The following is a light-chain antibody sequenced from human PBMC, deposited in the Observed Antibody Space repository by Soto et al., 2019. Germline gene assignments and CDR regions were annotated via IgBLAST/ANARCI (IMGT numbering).Light chain of an antibody. J-gene: IGKJ1*01. V-gene: IGKV1-5*02. CDR2: DAS. CDR1: QSISTY. Sequence: IQMTQSPATLSASVGDRVTIICRASQSISTYLAWYQQKPGKAPKLLIYDASSLESGVPSRFSGSGSGTEFTLTISSLQPEDFATYYCQQYMSYSFGQGTKVDI. CDR3: QQYMSYS.